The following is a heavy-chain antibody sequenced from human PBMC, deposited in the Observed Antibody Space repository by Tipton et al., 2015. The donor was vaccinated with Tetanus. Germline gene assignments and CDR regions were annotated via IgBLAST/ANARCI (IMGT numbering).Heavy chain of an antibody. J-gene: IGHJ5*02. D-gene: IGHD6-19*01. CDR3: AILPKHWLAPRGAP. V-gene: IGHV4-39*01. CDR1: GGSISGSSYY. Sequence: TLSLTCSVSGGSISGSSYYWSWIRQPPGKALEWIGSIYYSGSTFYHPSLQSRVTISEDTSKNQFSLRLSSVTAADTAVYYCAILPKHWLAPRGAPWGQRILVTVSS. CDR2: IYYSGST.